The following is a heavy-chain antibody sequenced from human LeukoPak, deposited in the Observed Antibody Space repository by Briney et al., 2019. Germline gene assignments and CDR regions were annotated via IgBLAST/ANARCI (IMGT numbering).Heavy chain of an antibody. V-gene: IGHV3-21*01. Sequence: PGGSLRLSCAASGFTFISYSMNWVRQAPGKGLEWVSSISSSSSYIYYADSVKGRFTISRDNAKNSLYLQMNSLRAEDTAVYYCARLTMVRGVIRYFDYWGQGTLVTVSS. CDR3: ARLTMVRGVIRYFDY. D-gene: IGHD3-10*01. J-gene: IGHJ4*02. CDR1: GFTFISYS. CDR2: ISSSSSYI.